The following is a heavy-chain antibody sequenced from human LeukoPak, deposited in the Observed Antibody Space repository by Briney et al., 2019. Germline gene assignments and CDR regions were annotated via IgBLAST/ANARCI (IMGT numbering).Heavy chain of an antibody. Sequence: ASVKVSCKASGGTFSSYAISRVRQAPGQGLEWMGRIIPILGIANYAQKFQGRVTITADKSTSTAYMELSSLRSEDTAVYYCARVIFVGEDYYGMDVWGQGTTVTVSS. V-gene: IGHV1-69*04. CDR3: ARVIFVGEDYYGMDV. J-gene: IGHJ6*02. CDR2: IIPILGIA. CDR1: GGTFSSYA. D-gene: IGHD3-16*02.